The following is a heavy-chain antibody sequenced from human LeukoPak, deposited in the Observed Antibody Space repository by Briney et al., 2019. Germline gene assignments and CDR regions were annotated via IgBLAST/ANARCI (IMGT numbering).Heavy chain of an antibody. V-gene: IGHV4-4*07. CDR1: GGSISSYY. CDR3: ARDRLYCSSTSCSAWFDP. J-gene: IGHJ5*02. CDR2: ICTSGST. D-gene: IGHD2-2*01. Sequence: SETLSLTCTVSGGSISSYYWSWIRQPAGKGLEWIGRICTSGSTNYNPSLKSRVTMSVDTSKNQFSLKLSSVTAADTAVYYCARDRLYCSSTSCSAWFDPWGQGTLVTVSS.